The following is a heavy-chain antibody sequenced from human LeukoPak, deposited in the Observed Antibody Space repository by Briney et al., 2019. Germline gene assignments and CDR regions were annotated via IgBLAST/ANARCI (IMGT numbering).Heavy chain of an antibody. CDR3: AKISGYYPFDY. D-gene: IGHD3-22*01. CDR2: IRYDGSHK. Sequence: PGGSLRLSCAASGFTFSTYGMHWVRQAPGKGLEWVAFIRYDGSHKYYTDSVKGRFIISRDNSKNTLYLQMNNLRAEDTALYYCAKISGYYPFDYWAREPWSPSPQ. CDR1: GFTFSTYG. J-gene: IGHJ4*02. V-gene: IGHV3-30*02.